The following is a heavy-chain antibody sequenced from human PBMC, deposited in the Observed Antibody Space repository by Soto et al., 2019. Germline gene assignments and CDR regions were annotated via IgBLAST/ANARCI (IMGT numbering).Heavy chain of an antibody. CDR3: ASKAYYSNSQPFDP. V-gene: IGHV4-30-4*01. D-gene: IGHD4-4*01. CDR2: IYYSGST. Sequence: SETLSLTCTVSGGSISSGDYYWSWLRQPPGKGLEWIGYIYYSGSTYHNPSLKSRVTISVDTSKNQFSLKLSSVTAADTAVYYCASKAYYSNSQPFDPWGQGPLVTVSS. J-gene: IGHJ5*02. CDR1: GGSISSGDYY.